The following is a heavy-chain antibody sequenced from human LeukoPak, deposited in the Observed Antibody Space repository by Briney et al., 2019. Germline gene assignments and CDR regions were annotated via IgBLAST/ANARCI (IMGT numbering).Heavy chain of an antibody. CDR3: AGRPYYYGSGSYYLDY. D-gene: IGHD3-10*01. J-gene: IGHJ4*02. CDR2: INHSGST. CDR1: GGSFSGYY. V-gene: IGHV4-34*01. Sequence: PSETLSLTCAVYGGSFSGYYWSWIRQPPGKGLEWIGEINHSGSTNYNPSLKSRATISVDTSKNQFSLKLSSVTAADTAVYYCAGRPYYYGSGSYYLDYWGQGTLVTVSS.